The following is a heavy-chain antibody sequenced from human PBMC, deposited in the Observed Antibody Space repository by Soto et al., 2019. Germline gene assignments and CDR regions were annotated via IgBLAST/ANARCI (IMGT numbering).Heavy chain of an antibody. D-gene: IGHD3-22*01. V-gene: IGHV3-23*01. J-gene: IGHJ4*02. CDR3: AKVSSSFSSSRGAAPGLLNY. CDR1: GFTFSSYA. Sequence: EVQLLESGGGLVHPGGSLRLSCAAAGFTFSSYAMSWVRQAPGKGLAWVSGISGSGGSTYSADSVKGRFTISRDNSKSTLDVKMNRVRADDAAVYYCAKVSSSFSSSRGAAPGLLNYWSQGTLVTVSS. CDR2: ISGSGGST.